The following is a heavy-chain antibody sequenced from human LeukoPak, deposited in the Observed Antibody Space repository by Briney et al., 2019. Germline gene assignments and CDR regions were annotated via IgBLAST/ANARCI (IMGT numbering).Heavy chain of an antibody. J-gene: IGHJ4*02. CDR1: GITLSNYG. Sequence: GGSLRLSCAVSGITLSNYGMSWVRQAPGKGLEGVAGISDSGGRTNFADSVKGRFTISRDNTKNTIYLQMNSLRAEDTAVYFCAKRGVVIRVILVGFHKEAYYFDSWGQGALVTVSS. D-gene: IGHD3-22*01. CDR3: AKRGVVIRVILVGFHKEAYYFDS. V-gene: IGHV3-23*01. CDR2: ISDSGGRT.